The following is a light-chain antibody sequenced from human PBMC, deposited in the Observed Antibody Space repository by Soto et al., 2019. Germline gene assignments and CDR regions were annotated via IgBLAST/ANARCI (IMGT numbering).Light chain of an antibody. Sequence: DIQVTQSPSTLSASVGDAVTITCRARESIDNWLAWYQQKPGKAPKLLIFAASTLVRGVPSKFSGRGSGTEFTLTISSLQADDFATYYCQQYHTDWTFGQGTKVDIK. CDR2: AAS. CDR1: ESIDNW. J-gene: IGKJ1*01. V-gene: IGKV1-5*01. CDR3: QQYHTDWT.